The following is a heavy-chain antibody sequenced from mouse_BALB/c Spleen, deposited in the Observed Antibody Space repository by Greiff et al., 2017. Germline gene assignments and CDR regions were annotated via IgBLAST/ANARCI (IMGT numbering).Heavy chain of an antibody. CDR3: ARATGNYFDY. V-gene: IGHV5-6-5*01. J-gene: IGHJ2*01. CDR1: GFTFSSYA. CDR2: ISSGGST. D-gene: IGHD1-1*01. Sequence: EVKVEESGGGLVKPGGSLKLSCAASGFTFSSYAMSWVRQTPEKRLEWVASISSGGSTYYPDSVKGRFTISRDNARNILYLQMSSLRSEDTAMYYCARATGNYFDYWGQGTTLTVSS.